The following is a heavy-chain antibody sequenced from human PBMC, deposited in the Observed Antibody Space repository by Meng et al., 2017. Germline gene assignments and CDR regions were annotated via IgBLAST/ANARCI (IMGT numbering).Heavy chain of an antibody. CDR3: ARAGYSSSGDSKDNWFDP. D-gene: IGHD6-13*01. V-gene: IGHV3-48*03. Sequence: GGSLRLSCAASGFTFSSYEMNWVRQAPGKGLEWVSYISSSGSTIYYADSVKGRFTISRDNAKNSLYLQMNSLRAEDTAVYYCARAGYSSSGDSKDNWFDPWGQGTRVTGSS. CDR1: GFTFSSYE. J-gene: IGHJ5*02. CDR2: ISSSGSTI.